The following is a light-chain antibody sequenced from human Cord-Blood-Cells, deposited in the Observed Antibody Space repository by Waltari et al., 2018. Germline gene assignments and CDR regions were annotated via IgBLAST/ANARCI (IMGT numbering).Light chain of an antibody. CDR2: AAS. CDR1: QSISSY. CDR3: QPSYSTPYT. Sequence: DIQMTQSPSSLSASVGDRVTITCRASQSISSYLNWYQQKPGKAPKLLLYAASSLQSGVPSRFSGSGSGTDFTLTISSLQPEDFATYYCQPSYSTPYTFGQGTKLEIK. J-gene: IGKJ2*01. V-gene: IGKV1-39*01.